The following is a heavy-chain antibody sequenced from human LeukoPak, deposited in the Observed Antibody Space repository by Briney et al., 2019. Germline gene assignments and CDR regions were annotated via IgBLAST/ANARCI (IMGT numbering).Heavy chain of an antibody. V-gene: IGHV1-2*02. CDR2: INPNSGGT. D-gene: IGHD2-15*01. CDR3: ARDSAGYCSGGSCGIDY. J-gene: IGHJ4*02. CDR1: GYTFTGYY. Sequence: ASVKVSCKASGYTFTGYYMHWVRQAPGQGLEWMGWINPNSGGTNYAQKFQGRVTMTRDTSISTAYMELSRLRSDDTAVYYCARDSAGYCSGGSCGIDYWGRGTLVTVSS.